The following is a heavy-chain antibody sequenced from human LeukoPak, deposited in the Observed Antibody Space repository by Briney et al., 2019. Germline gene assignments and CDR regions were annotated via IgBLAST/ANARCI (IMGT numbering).Heavy chain of an antibody. Sequence: GGSLRLSCAASGFTFSSYSMNWVRQAPGKGLEWVSYISSSSSTIYYADSVKGRFTISRDNAKNSLYLQMNSLRAEDTAVYYCARGGYDTYYYYYYYMDVWGKGTTVTVSS. CDR2: ISSSSSTI. J-gene: IGHJ6*03. D-gene: IGHD5-12*01. V-gene: IGHV3-48*01. CDR1: GFTFSSYS. CDR3: ARGGYDTYYYYYYYMDV.